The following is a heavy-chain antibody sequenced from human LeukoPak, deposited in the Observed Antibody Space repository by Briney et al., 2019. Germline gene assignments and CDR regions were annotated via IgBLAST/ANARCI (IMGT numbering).Heavy chain of an antibody. CDR1: GFTFSSYA. Sequence: GRSLRLSCAASGFTFSSYAMHWVRQAPGKGLEWVAAISYDGSNKYYADSVKGRFTISRDNSKNTLYLQMNSLRAEDTAVYYCASPIVVVVAATNYWGQGTLVTVSS. CDR3: ASPIVVVVAATNY. V-gene: IGHV3-30*04. J-gene: IGHJ4*02. D-gene: IGHD2-15*01. CDR2: ISYDGSNK.